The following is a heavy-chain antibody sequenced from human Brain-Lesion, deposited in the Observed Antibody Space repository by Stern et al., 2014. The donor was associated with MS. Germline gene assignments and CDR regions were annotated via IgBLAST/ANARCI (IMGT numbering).Heavy chain of an antibody. Sequence: VQLVQSGGGVVQPGRSLRLSCAASGFTFSTYALHWVRQAPGKGLEWVALISFDGTNKYYADSVKGRFTISRDNSKNPLFLQMNSLRAEDTAIYSCARDLDSSGYPPPYFDYWGQGTLVPVSS. CDR1: GFTFSTYA. J-gene: IGHJ4*02. CDR3: ARDLDSSGYPPPYFDY. D-gene: IGHD3-22*01. CDR2: ISFDGTNK. V-gene: IGHV3-30-3*01.